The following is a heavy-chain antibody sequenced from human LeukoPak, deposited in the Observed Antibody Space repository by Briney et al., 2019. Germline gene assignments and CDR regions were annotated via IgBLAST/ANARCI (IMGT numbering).Heavy chain of an antibody. J-gene: IGHJ4*02. D-gene: IGHD3-10*01. CDR3: ARGSITMVRGARKNGYYFDY. CDR1: GFTFSSYG. CDR2: IRYDGSNK. V-gene: IGHV3-33*01. Sequence: GRSLRLSCAASGFTFSSYGMHWVRQAPGKGLEWVAVIRYDGSNKYYADSVKGRFTISRDNSKNTLFLQMNSLRAEDTAVYYCARGSITMVRGARKNGYYFDYWGQGTLVTVSS.